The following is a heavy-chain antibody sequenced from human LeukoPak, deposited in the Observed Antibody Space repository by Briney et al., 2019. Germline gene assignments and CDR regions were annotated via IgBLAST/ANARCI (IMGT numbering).Heavy chain of an antibody. CDR1: GFTFSSYA. Sequence: GGSLRLSCAVSGFTFSSYAMGWVRQAPGKGLEWVSSISGSGGSTYYADSVKGRFTISRDDSKNTLFLQMDSVRVEDTAIYYCAKDSRLVGDTYHFDYWGQGTLVTVSS. V-gene: IGHV3-23*01. CDR3: AKDSRLVGDTYHFDY. D-gene: IGHD2-2*01. J-gene: IGHJ4*02. CDR2: ISGSGGST.